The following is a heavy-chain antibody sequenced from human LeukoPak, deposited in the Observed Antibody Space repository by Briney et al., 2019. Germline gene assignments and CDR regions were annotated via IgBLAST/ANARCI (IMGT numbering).Heavy chain of an antibody. Sequence: PSETLSRTCAVYGGSFSGYYWSWIRQPPGRGLEWIGEINYSGYTNCNPSLKSRVTILVDTSKNQFSLKLTSVTAADTAVYYCARRVRFGDGWIFDYWGQGTLVTVSS. CDR2: INYSGYT. CDR1: GGSFSGYY. D-gene: IGHD5-24*01. CDR3: ARRVRFGDGWIFDY. V-gene: IGHV4-34*01. J-gene: IGHJ4*02.